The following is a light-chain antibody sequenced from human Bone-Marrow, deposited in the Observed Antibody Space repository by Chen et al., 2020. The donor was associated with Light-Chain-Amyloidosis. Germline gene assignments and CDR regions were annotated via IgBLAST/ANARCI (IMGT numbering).Light chain of an antibody. CDR3: SSYTITNTLV. CDR1: SSDVGGDNH. CDR2: EVT. J-gene: IGLJ1*01. Sequence: QSALTQPASVSGSPGQSLPIPCTGTSSDVGGDNHVSWYQQHPVKAPKLMIYEVTNRPSWVPNRFSGSKSDNTASLTISGLQTEDEADYFCSSYTITNTLVFGSGTRVTVL. V-gene: IGLV2-14*01.